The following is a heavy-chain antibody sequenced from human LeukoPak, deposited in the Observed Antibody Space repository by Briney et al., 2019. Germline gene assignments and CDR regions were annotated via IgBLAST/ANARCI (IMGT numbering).Heavy chain of an antibody. CDR3: ARGVASGTQVDY. CDR1: GYTFTSYD. CDR2: MNPNSGDT. D-gene: IGHD3-10*01. Sequence: ASVKVSCKASGYTFTSYDINWVRQATGQGLEWMGWMNPNSGDTGYAQKFQGRVTMTRNTSISTAYMELSSLRSEDTAVYYCARGVASGTQVDYWGQGTLVTVSS. J-gene: IGHJ4*02. V-gene: IGHV1-8*01.